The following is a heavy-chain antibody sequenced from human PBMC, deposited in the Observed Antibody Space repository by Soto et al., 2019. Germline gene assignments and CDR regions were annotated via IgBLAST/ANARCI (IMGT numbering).Heavy chain of an antibody. CDR3: ARGYEGAAASPSYSHGMDV. CDR1: QECCDGYS. J-gene: IGHJ6*02. D-gene: IGHD6-13*01. Sequence: RCAVDQECCDGYSSTCVVPPPGKGLEWIGEINHSGSTNYNPSLKSRVTISVDTYKNQFSLKLSSVTAADTAVYYCARGYEGAAASPSYSHGMDVWRPGSTV. V-gene: IGHV4-34*01. CDR2: INHSGST.